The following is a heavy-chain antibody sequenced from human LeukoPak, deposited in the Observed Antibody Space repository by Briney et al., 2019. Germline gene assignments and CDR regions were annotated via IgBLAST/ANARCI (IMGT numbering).Heavy chain of an antibody. J-gene: IGHJ4*02. D-gene: IGHD3-3*01. CDR3: AKLVLRFLEWFDY. CDR2: ISGSGGST. CDR1: EFTFSSYA. V-gene: IGHV3-23*01. Sequence: GGSLRLSCAASEFTFSSYAMSWVRQAPGKGLEWVSAISGSGGSTYYADSVKGRFTISRDNSKNTLYLQMNSLRAEDTAVYYCAKLVLRFLEWFDYWGQGTLVTVSS.